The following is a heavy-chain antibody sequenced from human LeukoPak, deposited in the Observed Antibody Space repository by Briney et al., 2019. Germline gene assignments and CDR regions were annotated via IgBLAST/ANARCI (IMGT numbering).Heavy chain of an antibody. CDR2: IIPIFGTA. CDR1: GGTFSSYA. D-gene: IGHD5-18*01. J-gene: IGHJ4*02. V-gene: IGHV1-69*06. CDR3: ARDPDSYGYFDY. Sequence: SVKVSCKASGGTFSSYAISWVRQAPGQGLEWMGGIIPIFGTANYAQKFQGRGTITADKSTSTAYMELSSLRSEDTAVYYCARDPDSYGYFDYWGQGTLVTVSS.